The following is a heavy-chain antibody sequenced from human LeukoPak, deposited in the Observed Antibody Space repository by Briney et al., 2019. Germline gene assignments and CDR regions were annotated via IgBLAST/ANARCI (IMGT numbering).Heavy chain of an antibody. J-gene: IGHJ5*02. Sequence: SETLSLTCTVSGGSISSYYWSWIRQPPGKGLEWIGYIYYSGSTNYNPSLKSRVTISVDTSKNQFSLKLSSVTAADTAVYYCARDLPPTKYYDYVWGSYRPNGSGWFDPWGQGTLVTVSS. CDR3: ARDLPPTKYYDYVWGSYRPNGSGWFDP. CDR2: IYYSGST. V-gene: IGHV4-59*01. D-gene: IGHD3-16*02. CDR1: GGSISSYY.